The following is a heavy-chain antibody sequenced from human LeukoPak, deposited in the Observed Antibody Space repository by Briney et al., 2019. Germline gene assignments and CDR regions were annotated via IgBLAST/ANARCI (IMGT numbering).Heavy chain of an antibody. D-gene: IGHD3-10*01. CDR2: INPNSGGT. Sequence: ASVKVSCKASGYTFTGYYMHWVRQAPGQGLEWMGWINPNSGGTNYVQKFQGRVTMTRDTSISTAYMELSRLRSDDTAVYYCARDDTMVRGVILWGQGTLVTVSS. CDR1: GYTFTGYY. V-gene: IGHV1-2*02. CDR3: ARDDTMVRGVIL. J-gene: IGHJ4*02.